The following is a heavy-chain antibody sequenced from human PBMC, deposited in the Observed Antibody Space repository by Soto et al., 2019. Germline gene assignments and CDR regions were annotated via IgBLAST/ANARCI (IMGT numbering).Heavy chain of an antibody. CDR3: ARGRWVGYCSGGSCSNRYYGMDV. CDR2: INHSGST. D-gene: IGHD2-15*01. Sequence: SETLSLTCAVYGGSFSGYYWSWIRQPPGKGLEWIGEINHSGSTNYNPSLKSRVTISVDTSKNQFSLKLSSVTAADTAVYYCARGRWVGYCSGGSCSNRYYGMDVWGQGTTVTVSS. CDR1: GGSFSGYY. V-gene: IGHV4-34*01. J-gene: IGHJ6*02.